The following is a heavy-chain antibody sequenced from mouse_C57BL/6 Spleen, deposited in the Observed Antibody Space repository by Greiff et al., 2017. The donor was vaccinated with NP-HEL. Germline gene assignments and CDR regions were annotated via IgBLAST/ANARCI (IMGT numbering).Heavy chain of an antibody. J-gene: IGHJ4*01. CDR1: GYTFTSYW. D-gene: IGHD1-1*01. V-gene: IGHV1-64*01. CDR3: ARGGTTVVTEGAMDY. CDR2: IHPNSGST. Sequence: VQLQQPVAELVKPGASVKLSCKASGYTFTSYWMHWVKQRPGPGLEWIGMIHPNSGSTNYNEQFKSKATLTVDKSSSTAYMQLSSLTSEDSAVYYCARGGTTVVTEGAMDYWGQGTSVTVSS.